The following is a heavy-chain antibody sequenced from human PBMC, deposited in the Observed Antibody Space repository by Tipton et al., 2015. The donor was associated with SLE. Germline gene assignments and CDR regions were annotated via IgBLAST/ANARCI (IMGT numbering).Heavy chain of an antibody. CDR2: IGTAGDT. CDR3: GRDTPEGYGTDV. Sequence: GSLRLSCAASGFTFSSYDMHWVRQRTGKGLEWVSAIGTAGDTYYPGSVKGRFTISRENAKNSLYLQMNSLTAGDTAVYYCGRDTPEGYGTDVWGQGTTVTVS. V-gene: IGHV3-13*01. CDR1: GFTFSSYD. J-gene: IGHJ6*02.